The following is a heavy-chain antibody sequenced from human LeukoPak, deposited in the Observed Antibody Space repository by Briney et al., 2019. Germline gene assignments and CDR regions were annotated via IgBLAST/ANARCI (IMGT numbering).Heavy chain of an antibody. Sequence: GASVKVSCKASGGTFSSYAISWVRQAPGQGLEWMGRIIPILGIANYAQKFQGRVTITADKSTNTAYMELSSLRSEDTAVYYCARDYGDYLDYWGQGTLVTVSS. D-gene: IGHD4-17*01. V-gene: IGHV1-69*04. CDR2: IIPILGIA. CDR3: ARDYGDYLDY. CDR1: GGTFSSYA. J-gene: IGHJ4*02.